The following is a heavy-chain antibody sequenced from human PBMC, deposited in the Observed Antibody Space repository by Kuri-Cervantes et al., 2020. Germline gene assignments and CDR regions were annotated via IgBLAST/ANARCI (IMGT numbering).Heavy chain of an antibody. V-gene: IGHV4-59*01. CDR1: GGSFSGYY. CDR2: IYYTGST. J-gene: IGHJ4*02. Sequence: SETLSLTCAVYGGSFSGYYWNWIRQPPGEGLEYIGYIYYTGSTNYNPSLKSRVTISVDTSKNQFSLKLHPVTAADTAMYYCGRFSYHSSGRNYYFDQWGQGTLVTVSS. D-gene: IGHD6-19*01. CDR3: GRFSYHSSGRNYYFDQ.